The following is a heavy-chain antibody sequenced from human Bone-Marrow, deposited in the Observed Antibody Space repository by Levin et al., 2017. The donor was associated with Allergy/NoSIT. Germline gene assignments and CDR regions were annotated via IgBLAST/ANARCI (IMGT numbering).Heavy chain of an antibody. CDR1: GFTFSSYA. J-gene: IGHJ4*02. CDR2: ISYDGSNK. CDR3: ARGGPVEWELLDY. V-gene: IGHV3-30-3*01. Sequence: GASVKVSCAASGFTFSSYAMHWVRQAPGKGLEWVAVISYDGSNKYYADSVKGRFTISRDNSKNTLYLQMNSLRAEDTAVYYCARGGPVEWELLDYWGQGTLVTVSS. D-gene: IGHD1-26*01.